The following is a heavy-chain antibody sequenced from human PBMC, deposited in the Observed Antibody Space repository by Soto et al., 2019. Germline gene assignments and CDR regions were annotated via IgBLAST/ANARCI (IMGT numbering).Heavy chain of an antibody. V-gene: IGHV4-34*01. J-gene: IGHJ6*03. CDR1: GGSLSGYQ. Sequence: QVQLQQWGAGLLKPSETLSLTCAVYGGSLSGYQWTWIRQTPGKGLEWIGEINDSGNINYNPSLKSRVTILLAMRRKQVSLKLSSVTAAASAVYCCARGLILWFGELSRRGGYYFYMDVWGKGTTVTVSS. CDR2: INDSGNI. D-gene: IGHD3-10*01. CDR3: ARGLILWFGELSRRGGYYFYMDV.